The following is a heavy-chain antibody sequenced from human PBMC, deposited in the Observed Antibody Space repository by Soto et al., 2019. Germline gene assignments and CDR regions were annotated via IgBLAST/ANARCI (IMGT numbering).Heavy chain of an antibody. Sequence: EVQVLESGGGLVQPGGSLRLSCAATGFTFSDFAMSWVRQAPGKGLEWVSRISGGGNGPHYADSVKGRVTISRDNSKNTLYLQMNSLRAEDTAVYYCAKMEGMDTWAYYFDYWGQGTLVTVSS. D-gene: IGHD5-18*01. CDR1: GFTFSDFA. V-gene: IGHV3-23*01. J-gene: IGHJ4*02. CDR3: AKMEGMDTWAYYFDY. CDR2: ISGGGNGP.